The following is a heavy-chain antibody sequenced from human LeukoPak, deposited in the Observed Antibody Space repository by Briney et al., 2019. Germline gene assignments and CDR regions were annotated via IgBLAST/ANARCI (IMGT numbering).Heavy chain of an antibody. Sequence: GGSLRLSCAASGFTFSSYAMHWVRQAPGKGLEGVAVISYDGSNKYYADSVKGRFTISRDNSKNTLYLQMNSLRAEDTAVYYCARVKQWLSPNGAFDIWGQGTMVTVSS. CDR2: ISYDGSNK. V-gene: IGHV3-30-3*01. J-gene: IGHJ3*02. CDR1: GFTFSSYA. D-gene: IGHD6-19*01. CDR3: ARVKQWLSPNGAFDI.